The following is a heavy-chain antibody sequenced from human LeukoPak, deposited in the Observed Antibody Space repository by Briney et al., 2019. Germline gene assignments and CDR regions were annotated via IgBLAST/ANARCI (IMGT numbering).Heavy chain of an antibody. CDR3: ARVEFGVYAIYYFDY. D-gene: IGHD2-8*01. CDR2: IIPILGIA. Sequence: ASVKVSCKASGYTFTGYYMHWVRQAPGQGLEWMGRIIPILGIANYAQKFQGRVTITADKSTSTAYMELSSLRSEDTAVYYCARVEFGVYAIYYFDYWGQGTLVTVSS. V-gene: IGHV1-69*04. J-gene: IGHJ4*02. CDR1: GYTFTGYY.